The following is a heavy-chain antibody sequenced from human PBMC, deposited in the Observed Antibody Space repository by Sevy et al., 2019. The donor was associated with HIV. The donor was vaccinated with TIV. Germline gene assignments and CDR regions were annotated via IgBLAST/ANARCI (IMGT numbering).Heavy chain of an antibody. CDR3: AKGSKATGSAFDI. CDR1: GFIFSNYG. Sequence: GGSLRLSCAASGFIFSNYGMHWVRQATGKGLEWVAVVSYDGSTKYYTGSVRGRFSISRDNSKNTVYLQLNSLRVEDTAVYYCAKGSKATGSAFDIWGQGTMVTVSS. CDR2: VSYDGSTK. V-gene: IGHV3-30*18. D-gene: IGHD1-1*01. J-gene: IGHJ3*02.